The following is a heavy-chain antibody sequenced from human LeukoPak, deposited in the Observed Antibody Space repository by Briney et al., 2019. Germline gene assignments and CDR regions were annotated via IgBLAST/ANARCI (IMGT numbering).Heavy chain of an antibody. Sequence: PSETLSLTCAVYGGSFSGYYWSWIRQPPGKGLEWIGEINHSGSTNYNPSLKSRVTISVDTSKNQFSLKLSSVTAADTAVYYCARAEYLRFLEWWARGYFDYWGQGTLVTVSS. D-gene: IGHD3-3*01. J-gene: IGHJ4*02. CDR2: INHSGST. V-gene: IGHV4-34*01. CDR3: ARAEYLRFLEWWARGYFDY. CDR1: GGSFSGYY.